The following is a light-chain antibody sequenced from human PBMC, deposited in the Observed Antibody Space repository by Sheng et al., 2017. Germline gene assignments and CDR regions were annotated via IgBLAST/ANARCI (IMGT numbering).Light chain of an antibody. J-gene: IGLJ2*01. V-gene: IGLV1-44*01. CDR1: SSNIGRNG. CDR3: QSSDGSNVV. Sequence: QSALTQPPSASGPPGQTATLSCSGSSSNIGRNGVSWYQQLPGMAPKLLIYSDIDRPLGVPDRFSGSKSGTSASLAISGLQSEDEADYYCQSSDGSNVVFGGGTKLTVL. CDR2: SDI.